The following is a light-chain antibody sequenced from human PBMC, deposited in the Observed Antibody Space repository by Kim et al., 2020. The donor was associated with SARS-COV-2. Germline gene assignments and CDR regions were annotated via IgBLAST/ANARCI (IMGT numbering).Light chain of an antibody. CDR2: EVS. CDR3: SSYGGSNNFYV. Sequence: QSVTISCTGSSSDVGGASYVSWYQQHPGKAPKLMIYEVSKRPSGVPDRFSGSKSGNTASLTVSGLQAEDEAYYYCSSYGGSNNFYVFGTGTKVTVL. V-gene: IGLV2-8*01. CDR1: SSDVGGASY. J-gene: IGLJ1*01.